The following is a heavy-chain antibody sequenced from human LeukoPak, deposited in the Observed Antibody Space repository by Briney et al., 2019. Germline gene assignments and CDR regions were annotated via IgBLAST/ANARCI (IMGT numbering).Heavy chain of an antibody. CDR1: GFTFGNYA. V-gene: IGHV3-49*04. Sequence: PGGSLRLSCTVSGFTFGNYAMGWVRQAPGKGLEWVGFIRNKAYGGTPEYAASVEGRFTISRDDSRSIAYLQMNSLKGEDTAVYYCTRLLYYDLSGFYYWPLSTASDIWGQGTMVTVSS. CDR3: TRLLYYDLSGFYYWPLSTASDI. D-gene: IGHD3-22*01. CDR2: IRNKAYGGTP. J-gene: IGHJ3*02.